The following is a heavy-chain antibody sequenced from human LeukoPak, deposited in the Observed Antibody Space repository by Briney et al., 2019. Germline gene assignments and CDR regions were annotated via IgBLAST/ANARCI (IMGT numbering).Heavy chain of an antibody. Sequence: ASVEVSCKASGYTFTSYDINWVRQATGQGLEWMGWMNPNSGNTGYAQKFQGRVTITRNTSISTAYMELSSLRSEDTAVYYCARGSRYDFWSGYYTSLDYWGQGTLVTVSS. CDR1: GYTFTSYD. CDR3: ARGSRYDFWSGYYTSLDY. J-gene: IGHJ4*02. D-gene: IGHD3-3*01. CDR2: MNPNSGNT. V-gene: IGHV1-8*03.